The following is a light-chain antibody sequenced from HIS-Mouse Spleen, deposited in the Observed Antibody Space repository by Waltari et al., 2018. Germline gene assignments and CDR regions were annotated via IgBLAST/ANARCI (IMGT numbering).Light chain of an antibody. CDR2: GAS. CDR1: QSVSSSY. V-gene: IGKV3-20*01. J-gene: IGKJ1*01. CDR3: QQYGSSWT. Sequence: EIVLPHSPATLPFSPGKNATLSCRASQSVSSSYLAWYQQKPGQAPRLLIYGASSRATGIPDRFSGSGSGTDFTLTISRLEPEDFAVYYCQQYGSSWTFGQGTKVEIK.